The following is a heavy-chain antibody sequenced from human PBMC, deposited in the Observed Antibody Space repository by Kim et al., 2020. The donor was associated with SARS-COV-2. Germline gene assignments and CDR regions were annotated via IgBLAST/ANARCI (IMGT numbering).Heavy chain of an antibody. Sequence: GGSLRLSCAASGFTFSSYAMHWVRQAPGKGLEWVAVISYDGSNKYYADSVKGRFTFSRDNSKNTLYLQMNSLRAEDTAVYYCARSYGLRYFDWPSGYWGQGTLVTVSS. D-gene: IGHD3-9*01. CDR1: GFTFSSYA. V-gene: IGHV3-30*04. CDR2: ISYDGSNK. CDR3: ARSYGLRYFDWPSGY. J-gene: IGHJ4*02.